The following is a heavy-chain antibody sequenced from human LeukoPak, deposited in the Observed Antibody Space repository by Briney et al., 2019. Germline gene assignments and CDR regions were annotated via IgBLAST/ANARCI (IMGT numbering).Heavy chain of an antibody. CDR1: GFTFNSYA. D-gene: IGHD6-19*01. Sequence: GGSLRLSCAASGFTFNSYAMSWVRQAPGKGLEWVSAISGSGGSTFYADSVRGRFTISRDNSKNTLYLQMNSLRAEDTALYYCAKEIRAVAGNFELDYWGQGTLVTVSS. J-gene: IGHJ4*02. CDR3: AKEIRAVAGNFELDY. CDR2: ISGSGGST. V-gene: IGHV3-23*01.